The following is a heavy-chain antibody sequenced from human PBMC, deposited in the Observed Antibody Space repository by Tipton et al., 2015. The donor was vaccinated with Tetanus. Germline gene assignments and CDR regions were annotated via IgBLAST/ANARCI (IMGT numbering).Heavy chain of an antibody. J-gene: IGHJ6*02. D-gene: IGHD6-13*01. CDR2: ISDGVQNT. CDR3: GRIGRSPPNYAVEV. CDR1: GFSFSNYF. Sequence: SLRLSCAASGFSFSNYFMIWIRQTPGKGLGWVSYISDGVQNTYYADSVKGRFTISRDNARNLLSLQKDNLRAEDSAVYYCGRIGRSPPNYAVEVWGQGTTVTVSS. V-gene: IGHV3-11*01.